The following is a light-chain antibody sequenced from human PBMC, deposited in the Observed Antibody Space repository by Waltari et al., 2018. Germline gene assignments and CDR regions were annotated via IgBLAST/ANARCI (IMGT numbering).Light chain of an antibody. J-gene: IGKJ4*01. V-gene: IGKV3-11*01. Sequence: EIVLTQSPATLSLSPGERATLSCRASQSVSSDLGWYQQKPGQAPRVLIYDVSKRATGTPARFSGSGSGTDFTLTISSLETEDSAVYYCQQRRSWPLTFGGGTKVEIK. CDR2: DVS. CDR1: QSVSSD. CDR3: QQRRSWPLT.